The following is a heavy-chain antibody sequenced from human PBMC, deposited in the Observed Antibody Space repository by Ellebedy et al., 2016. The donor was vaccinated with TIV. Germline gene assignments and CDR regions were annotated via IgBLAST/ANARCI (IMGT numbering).Heavy chain of an antibody. CDR1: GYSISSGYY. V-gene: IGHV4-38-2*02. Sequence: SETLSLXXTVSGYSISSGYYWGWIRQPPGKGLEWIGSIYHSGSTYYNPSLKSRVTISVDTSKNQFSLKLSSVTAADTAVYYCAKERQNYEDIAWGQGTLVTVSS. CDR2: IYHSGST. CDR3: AKERQNYEDIA. D-gene: IGHD3-22*01. J-gene: IGHJ5*02.